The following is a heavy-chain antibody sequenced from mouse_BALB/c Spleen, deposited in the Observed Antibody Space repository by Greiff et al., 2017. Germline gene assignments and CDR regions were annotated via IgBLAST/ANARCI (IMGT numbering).Heavy chain of an antibody. CDR1: GFSLTSYG. D-gene: IGHD2-4*01. CDR2: IWSGGST. CDR3: AREGLRRGTSYYYAMDY. V-gene: IGHV2-2*02. Sequence: QVQLQQSGPGLVQPSQSLSITCTVSGFSLTSYGVHWVRQSPGKGLEWLGVIWSGGSTDYNAAFISRLSISKDNSKSQVFFKMNSLQANDTAIYYCAREGLRRGTSYYYAMDYWGQGTSVTFSS. J-gene: IGHJ4*01.